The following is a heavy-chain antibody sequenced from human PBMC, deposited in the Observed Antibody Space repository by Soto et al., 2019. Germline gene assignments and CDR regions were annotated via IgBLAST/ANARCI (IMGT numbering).Heavy chain of an antibody. V-gene: IGHV1-18*01. Sequence: ASVKVSCKASGYTFTSYGISWVRQAPGQGLEWMGWISAYNGNTNYAQKLQGRVTMTTDTSTSTAYMELRSLRSDDTAVYYCARDRGPGGINWFDPWSQGTLVTDSS. D-gene: IGHD3-16*01. CDR3: ARDRGPGGINWFDP. CDR2: ISAYNGNT. J-gene: IGHJ5*02. CDR1: GYTFTSYG.